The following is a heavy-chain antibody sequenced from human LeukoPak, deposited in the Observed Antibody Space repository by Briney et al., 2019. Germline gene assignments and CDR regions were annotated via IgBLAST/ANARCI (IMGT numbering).Heavy chain of an antibody. D-gene: IGHD1-26*01. Sequence: TSETLSLTCTVSGGSIGSSSYYWGWIRQPPGKGLEWIGSIYYSGSTYYNPSLKSRVTISVDTSKNQFSLKLSSVTAADTAVYYCARRGATGNFDYWGQGTLVTVSS. CDR3: ARRGATGNFDY. J-gene: IGHJ4*02. V-gene: IGHV4-39*01. CDR1: GGSIGSSSYY. CDR2: IYYSGST.